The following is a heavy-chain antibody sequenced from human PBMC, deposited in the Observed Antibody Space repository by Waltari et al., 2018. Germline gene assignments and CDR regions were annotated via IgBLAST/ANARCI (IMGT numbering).Heavy chain of an antibody. D-gene: IGHD3-10*01. CDR1: GGSISSYY. CDR2: IYYSGST. Sequence: QVQLQESGPGLVKPSETLSLTCTVSGGSISSYYWSWIRQPPGKGLEWIGYIYYSGSTNYNPSIRSRVTISVDTSKNQFSLKLSSVTAADTAVYYCARSGRYPRAFDIWGQGTMVTISS. CDR3: ARSGRYPRAFDI. V-gene: IGHV4-59*01. J-gene: IGHJ3*02.